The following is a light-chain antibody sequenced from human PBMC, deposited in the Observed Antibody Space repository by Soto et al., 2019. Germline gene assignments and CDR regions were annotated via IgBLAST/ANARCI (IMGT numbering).Light chain of an antibody. V-gene: IGLV2-8*01. CDR1: SSDVSTYKY. CDR2: EDT. Sequence: QSVLTQPPSASGSPGQSVTIPCTGTSSDVSTYKYVSWYQQHPGKAPKLMIYEDTKRPSGIPDRFSGSKSGNTASLTVSGLQAEDEADYFCCSYAGSNTYVFGTETKVTVL. J-gene: IGLJ1*01. CDR3: CSYAGSNTYV.